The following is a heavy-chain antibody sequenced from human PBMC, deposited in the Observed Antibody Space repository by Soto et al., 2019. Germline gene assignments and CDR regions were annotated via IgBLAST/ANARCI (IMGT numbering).Heavy chain of an antibody. Sequence: QVHLVQSGAEVKKPGASVKVSCKGSGYGFTTYGITWVRQAPGQGLEWMAWISAHNGNTNYAQKLRGRVTATRDTYTRTADLELRRLRSDDTPVSYCGSGRYGDYWGQGALVTVSS. CDR3: GSGRYGDY. CDR1: GYGFTTYG. J-gene: IGHJ4*02. V-gene: IGHV1-18*01. D-gene: IGHD1-26*01. CDR2: ISAHNGNT.